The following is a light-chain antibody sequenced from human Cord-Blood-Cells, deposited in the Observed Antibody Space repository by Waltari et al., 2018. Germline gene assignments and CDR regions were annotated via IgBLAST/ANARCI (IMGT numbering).Light chain of an antibody. V-gene: IGKV4-1*01. Sequence: DIVMTQSPDSLAVSLGERDTINCKSSQSVLYSSNNKNDLAWYQQKPGQPPKLLIYWASTRESGVPDRFSGSGSGTDFTLTISSLQAEDVAVYYCQQYYSTPYTFGQGTKLEIK. CDR3: QQYYSTPYT. CDR2: WAS. CDR1: QSVLYSSNNKND. J-gene: IGKJ2*01.